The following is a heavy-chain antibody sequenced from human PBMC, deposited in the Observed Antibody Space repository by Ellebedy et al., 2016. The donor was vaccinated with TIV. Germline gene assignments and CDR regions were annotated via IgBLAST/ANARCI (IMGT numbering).Heavy chain of an antibody. J-gene: IGHJ4*02. V-gene: IGHV3-23*01. CDR1: GFTFSRYA. Sequence: LGGSLRLSCAASGFTFSRYAIGWVRQAPGKGLEWVSGIVGSGAQKYADSVKGRFTISRDNSKGTVDLQMNTLRVEDTAVYFCAKDRTPGDGYWVFDDWGQGTLVTVSS. CDR2: IVGSGA. CDR3: AKDRTPGDGYWVFDD. D-gene: IGHD5-18*01.